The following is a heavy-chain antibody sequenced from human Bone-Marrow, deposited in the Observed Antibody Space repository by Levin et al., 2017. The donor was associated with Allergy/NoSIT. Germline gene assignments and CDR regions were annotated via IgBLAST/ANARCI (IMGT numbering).Heavy chain of an antibody. V-gene: IGHV3-30*18. D-gene: IGHD6-6*01. CDR2: ISYDGSNK. Sequence: PGGSLRLSCAASGFTFSSYGMHWVRQAPGKGLEWVAVISYDGSNKYYADSVKGRFTISRDNSKNTLYLQMNSLRAEDTAVYYCAKDTEYSSSSDYWGQGTLVTVSS. CDR1: GFTFSSYG. CDR3: AKDTEYSSSSDY. J-gene: IGHJ4*02.